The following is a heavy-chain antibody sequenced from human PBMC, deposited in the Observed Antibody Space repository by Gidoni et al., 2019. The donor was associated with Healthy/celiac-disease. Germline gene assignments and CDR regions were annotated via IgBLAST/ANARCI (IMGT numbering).Heavy chain of an antibody. CDR1: GFTFSSYG. CDR2: IWYDGSNK. J-gene: IGHJ4*02. V-gene: IGHV3-33*01. CDR3: ARSRPEGVWGSQTFDY. Sequence: QVQLVESGGGVVQPGRSLRLSCAASGFTFSSYGMHWVRQAPGKGLEWVAVIWYDGSNKYYADSVKGRFTISRDNSKNTLYLQMNSLRAEDTAVYYCARSRPEGVWGSQTFDYWGQGTLVTVSS. D-gene: IGHD3-16*01.